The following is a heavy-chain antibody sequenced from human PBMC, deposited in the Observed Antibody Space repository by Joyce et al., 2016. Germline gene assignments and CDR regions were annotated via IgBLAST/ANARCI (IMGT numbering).Heavy chain of an antibody. D-gene: IGHD2-2*01. V-gene: IGHV3-15*01. J-gene: IGHJ4*02. Sequence: EVQLVESGGGLVKPGGSLRLSCAGSGFTFSNAWLSGVRQAQGKGLEWVGRINVKTDGGATDYAAPVKGRFTILRDDSKKTLYLQMNSLKTEDTAVYYCTTMVSCSYTSCHDPYYFDYWGQGTLVTVSS. CDR1: GFTFSNAW. CDR3: TTMVSCSYTSCHDPYYFDY. CDR2: INVKTDGGAT.